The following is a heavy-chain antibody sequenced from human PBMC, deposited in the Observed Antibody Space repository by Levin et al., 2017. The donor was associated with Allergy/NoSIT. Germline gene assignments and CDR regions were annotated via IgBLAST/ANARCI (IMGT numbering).Heavy chain of an antibody. Sequence: GESLKISCKASGYTFTTYDIHWVRQATGQGLEWMGWMNPNTGNTVYGQTFQGRVTLTRDTSESTAYMELSGLRSEDTALYYCARGSDYSDAEYMQEWGQGTPVNVSS. CDR2: MNPNTGNT. D-gene: IGHD4-17*01. CDR3: ARGSDYSDAEYMQE. V-gene: IGHV1-8*01. CDR1: GYTFTTYD. J-gene: IGHJ1*01.